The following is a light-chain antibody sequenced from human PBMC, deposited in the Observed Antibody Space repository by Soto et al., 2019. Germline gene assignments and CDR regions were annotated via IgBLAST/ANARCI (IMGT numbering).Light chain of an antibody. CDR3: QQRSNWPWT. CDR1: QSVSSS. J-gene: IGKJ1*01. CDR2: DAS. Sequence: EIVLTQSPATLSLSPGERATLSCRASQSVSSSLAWSQQKPGQAPRLLIYDASNRATGIPARFSGSGSGTDFTLTISSLEPEDFAIYYCQQRSNWPWTFAQGTKVEIK. V-gene: IGKV3-11*01.